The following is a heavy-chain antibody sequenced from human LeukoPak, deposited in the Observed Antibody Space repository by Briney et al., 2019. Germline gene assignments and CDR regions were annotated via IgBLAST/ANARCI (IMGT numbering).Heavy chain of an antibody. Sequence: PSETLSLTCTVSGGSITGYYWSWIRQPPGRGLEWIGYVHFSGTTSFNPSLKNRVTISVDTSKNQFSLRLSSVTAADTAVYYCAREQYLAYDVFGFWGQGTMVTVSS. CDR2: VHFSGTT. V-gene: IGHV4-59*01. J-gene: IGHJ3*01. CDR3: AREQYLAYDVFGF. CDR1: GGSITGYY. D-gene: IGHD4-11*01.